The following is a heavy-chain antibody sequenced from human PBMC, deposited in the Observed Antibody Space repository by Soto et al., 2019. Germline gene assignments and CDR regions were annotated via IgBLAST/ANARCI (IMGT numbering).Heavy chain of an antibody. Sequence: PSETLSLTCTVSGGSISSYYWSWIRQPPGKGLEWIGYIYYSGSTNYNPSLKSRVTISVDTSKNQFSLKLSSVTAADTAVYYCPRTYGDLDYWGQGTLVTVSS. J-gene: IGHJ4*02. CDR2: IYYSGST. CDR1: GGSISSYY. D-gene: IGHD4-17*01. CDR3: PRTYGDLDY. V-gene: IGHV4-59*08.